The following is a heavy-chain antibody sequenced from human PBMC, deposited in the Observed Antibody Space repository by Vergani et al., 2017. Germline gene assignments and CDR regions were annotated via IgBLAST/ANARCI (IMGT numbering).Heavy chain of an antibody. CDR2: VDPEDGET. CDR1: GYTFTDYY. CDR3: ATIGKAXALLMKYYYYGMDV. J-gene: IGHJ6*02. Sequence: EVQLVQSGAEVKKPGATVKISCKVSGYTFTDYYMHWVQQAPGKGLEWMGLVDPEDGETIYAEKFQGRVTITADTSTDTAYMELSSLRSEDTAVYYCATIGKAXALLMKYYYYGMDVWGQGTTVTVSS. D-gene: IGHD2-8*01. V-gene: IGHV1-69-2*01.